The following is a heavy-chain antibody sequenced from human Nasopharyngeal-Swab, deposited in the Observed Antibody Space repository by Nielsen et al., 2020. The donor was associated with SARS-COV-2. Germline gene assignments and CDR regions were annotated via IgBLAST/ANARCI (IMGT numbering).Heavy chain of an antibody. CDR2: ISYDGSNK. J-gene: IGHJ4*02. D-gene: IGHD6-19*01. CDR1: GFTFSSYA. Sequence: GGSLRLSCAASGFTFSSYAMHWVRQAPGKGLEWVAVISYDGSNKYYADSVKGRFTISRDNSKNTLYLQMNSLRAEDTAVYYCARDFPGYSSGWPNQINYYFDYWGQGTLVTVSS. V-gene: IGHV3-30-3*01. CDR3: ARDFPGYSSGWPNQINYYFDY.